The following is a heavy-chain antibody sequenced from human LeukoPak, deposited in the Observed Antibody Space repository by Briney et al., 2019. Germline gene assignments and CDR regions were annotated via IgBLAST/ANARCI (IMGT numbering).Heavy chain of an antibody. CDR3: ARAKASSWYVADY. CDR1: GFTFSSYS. Sequence: GGSLRLSCAASGFTFSSYSMNWVRQAPGKGLEWVSSISSSSSYIYYADSVKGRFTISRDNAKNSLYLQMNSLRAEDTAVYYCARAKASSWYVADYWGQGTLVTVSS. CDR2: ISSSSSYI. J-gene: IGHJ4*02. V-gene: IGHV3-21*01. D-gene: IGHD6-13*01.